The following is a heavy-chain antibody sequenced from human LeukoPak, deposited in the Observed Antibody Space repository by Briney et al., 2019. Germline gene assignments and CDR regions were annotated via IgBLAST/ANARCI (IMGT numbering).Heavy chain of an antibody. D-gene: IGHD6-19*01. V-gene: IGHV1-69*04. J-gene: IGHJ4*02. CDR2: IIPILGIA. CDR1: GGTFSSYA. Sequence: ASVKVSCKASGGTFSSYAISWLRQAPGQGLEWMGRIIPILGIANYAQKFQGRVTITADKSTSTAYMELSSLRSEDTAVYYCARSGSGVAVAGPGKFDYWGQGTLVTVSS. CDR3: ARSGSGVAVAGPGKFDY.